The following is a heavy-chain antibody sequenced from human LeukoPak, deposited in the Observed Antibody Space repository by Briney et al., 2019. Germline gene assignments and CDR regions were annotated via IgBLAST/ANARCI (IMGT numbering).Heavy chain of an antibody. CDR1: GYTFISYA. V-gene: IGHV1-3*01. Sequence: ASVKVSCKASGYTFISYAIHWVRQAPGQSLEWMGWTSAGNANTKYSQKLQGRVTITRDTSATTAYMELSSLRSEDTAVYFCATGFTSGSFGYWGQGTLVTVSS. J-gene: IGHJ4*02. CDR2: TSAGNANT. CDR3: ATGFTSGSFGY. D-gene: IGHD5-12*01.